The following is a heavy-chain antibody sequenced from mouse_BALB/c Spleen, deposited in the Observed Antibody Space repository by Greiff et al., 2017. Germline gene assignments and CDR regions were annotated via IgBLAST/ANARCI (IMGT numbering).Heavy chain of an antibody. V-gene: IGHV3-2*02. CDR2: ISYSGST. CDR3: ARSTMIYAMDY. J-gene: IGHJ4*01. Sequence: EVQRVESGPGLVKPSQSLSLTCTVTGYSITSDYAWNWIRQFPGNKLEWMGYISYSGSTSYNPSLKSRISITRDTSKNQFFLQLNSVTTEDTATYYCARSTMIYAMDYWGQGTSVTVSS. CDR1: GYSITSDYA. D-gene: IGHD2-4*01.